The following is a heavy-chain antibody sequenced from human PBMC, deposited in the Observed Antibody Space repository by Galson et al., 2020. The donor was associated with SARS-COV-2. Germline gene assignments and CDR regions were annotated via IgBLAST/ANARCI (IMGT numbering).Heavy chain of an antibody. Sequence: PGGSLRLSCAASGFTFSSYGMHWVRQAPGKGLEWVAVIWYDGSNKYYADSVKGRFTISRDNSKNTLYLQMNSLRAEDTAVYYCARDLMIAQQLVRDYWGQGTLVTVSS. CDR2: IWYDGSNK. V-gene: IGHV3-33*01. CDR3: ARDLMIAQQLVRDY. J-gene: IGHJ4*02. D-gene: IGHD6-13*01. CDR1: GFTFSSYG.